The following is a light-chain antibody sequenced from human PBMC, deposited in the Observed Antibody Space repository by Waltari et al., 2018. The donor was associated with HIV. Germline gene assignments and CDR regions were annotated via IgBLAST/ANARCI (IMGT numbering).Light chain of an antibody. CDR1: SPNIGNNY. V-gene: IGLV1-51*01. CDR2: DSN. CDR3: GTWDSSLSAWV. J-gene: IGLJ3*02. Sequence: QSVLTQPPPVSAAPGQKVTIPCSGRSPNIGNNYVHWYQQLPGTAPKLLIYDSNKRPSGIPDRFSGSKSGTSGTLAITGLQTGDEADYYCGTWDSSLSAWVFGGGTKLTAL.